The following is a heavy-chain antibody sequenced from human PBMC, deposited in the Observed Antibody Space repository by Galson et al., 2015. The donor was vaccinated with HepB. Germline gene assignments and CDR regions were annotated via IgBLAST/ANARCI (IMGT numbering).Heavy chain of an antibody. CDR2: FDPENGET. D-gene: IGHD7-27*01. J-gene: IGHJ4*02. Sequence: SVKVSCKVSGYTLTELSIHWVRQTPAKGLEWMGGFDPENGETIYAQEFQGRVTMTEDTSTDTAYMELSSLRSDDTAVYYCTTPENWVFDYWGQGTLVTVSS. V-gene: IGHV1-24*01. CDR1: GYTLTELS. CDR3: TTPENWVFDY.